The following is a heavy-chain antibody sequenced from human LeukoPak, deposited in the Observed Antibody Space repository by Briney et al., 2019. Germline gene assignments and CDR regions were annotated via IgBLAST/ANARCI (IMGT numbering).Heavy chain of an antibody. CDR2: IYSGGST. V-gene: IGHV3-53*01. CDR3: ARDRPAYCGGDCYSGAFDI. J-gene: IGHJ3*02. Sequence: GGSLRLSCAASGFTFSSYAMSWVRQAPGTGLEWGSVIYSGGSTYYADSVKGRFTISRDNSKDTRYLQMNSLRAEDTAVYYCARDRPAYCGGDCYSGAFDIWGQGTMVTVSS. D-gene: IGHD2-21*02. CDR1: GFTFSSYA.